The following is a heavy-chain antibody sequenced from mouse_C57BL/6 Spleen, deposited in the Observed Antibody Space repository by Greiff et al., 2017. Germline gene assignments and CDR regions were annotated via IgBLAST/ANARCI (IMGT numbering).Heavy chain of an antibody. CDR1: GYTFTDYY. V-gene: IGHV1-75*01. J-gene: IGHJ1*03. CDR2: IFPGSGST. D-gene: IGHD2-3*01. Sequence: VKLQESGPELVKPGASVKISCKASGYTFTDYYITWVKQRPGQGLEWIGWIFPGSGSTYYNEKFKGKATLTVDKSSSTAYMLLSSLTSEDSAVYFCARWDFGDGPSYWYFDVWGTGTTVTVSS. CDR3: ARWDFGDGPSYWYFDV.